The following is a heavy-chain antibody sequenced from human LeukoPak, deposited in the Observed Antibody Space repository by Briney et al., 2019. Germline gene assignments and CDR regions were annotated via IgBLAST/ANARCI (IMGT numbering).Heavy chain of an antibody. D-gene: IGHD3-9*01. CDR2: FDPGSGEI. V-gene: IGHV1-24*01. Sequence: ASVKVSCTVSGYSITELSTHWVRQAPGKGLERMGGFDPGSGEIIYEQKFQDRVTMTEDTSTDTAYMELSSLRSEDTALYYCATGTHYDLLPFWGQGTLVTVSS. CDR1: GYSITELS. J-gene: IGHJ4*02. CDR3: ATGTHYDLLPF.